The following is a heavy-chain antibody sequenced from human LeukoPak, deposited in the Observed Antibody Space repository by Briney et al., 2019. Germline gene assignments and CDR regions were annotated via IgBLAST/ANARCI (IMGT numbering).Heavy chain of an antibody. V-gene: IGHV4-61*02. Sequence: PSETLSLTCAVSGGSISSGGYSWSWIRQPAGKGLEWIGRIYTSGSTNYNPSLKSRVTMSVDTSKNQFSLKLSSVTAADTAVYYCATSALYSGSYSDYWGQGTLVTVSS. CDR1: GGSISSGGYS. CDR3: ATSALYSGSYSDY. D-gene: IGHD1-26*01. CDR2: IYTSGST. J-gene: IGHJ4*02.